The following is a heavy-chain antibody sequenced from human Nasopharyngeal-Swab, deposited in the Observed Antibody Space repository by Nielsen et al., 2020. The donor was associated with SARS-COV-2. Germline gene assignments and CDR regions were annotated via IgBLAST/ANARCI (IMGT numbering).Heavy chain of an antibody. Sequence: WVRQAPGQGLEWMGGIIPIFGTANYAQKFQGRVTITADKSTSTAYMELSSLGSEDTAVYYCARDRIVGATSAFDPWGQGTRVTVSS. J-gene: IGHJ5*02. V-gene: IGHV1-69*06. CDR2: IIPIFGTA. D-gene: IGHD1-26*01. CDR3: ARDRIVGATSAFDP.